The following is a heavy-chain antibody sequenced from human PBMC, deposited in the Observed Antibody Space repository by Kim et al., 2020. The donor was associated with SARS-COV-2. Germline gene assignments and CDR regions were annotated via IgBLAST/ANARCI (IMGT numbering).Heavy chain of an antibody. D-gene: IGHD3-10*01. CDR2: ISGSGGST. J-gene: IGHJ6*02. Sequence: GGSLRLSCAASGFTFSSYAMSWVRQAPGKGLEWVSAISGSGGSTYYADSVKGRFTISRDNSKNTLYLQMNSLRAEDTAVYYCAKDGRLGFGELFAQFGYYGMDVWGQGTTVTVSS. V-gene: IGHV3-23*01. CDR1: GFTFSSYA. CDR3: AKDGRLGFGELFAQFGYYGMDV.